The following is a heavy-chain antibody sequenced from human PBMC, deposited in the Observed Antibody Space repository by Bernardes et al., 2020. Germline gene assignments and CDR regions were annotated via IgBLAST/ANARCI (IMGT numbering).Heavy chain of an antibody. D-gene: IGHD2-2*01. CDR2: MNPNSGTT. CDR3: ARPLVPAAPGFAFDI. J-gene: IGHJ3*02. V-gene: IGHV1-8*01. CDR1: GYTFTSYD. Sequence: VAEQVSCKASGYTFTSYDINWVRQATGKGLEWMGWMNPNSGTTGYAQKFQGRVTMTRNTSISTAYMELSSLRSEDTAVYYCARPLVPAAPGFAFDIWGQGTMVTVSS.